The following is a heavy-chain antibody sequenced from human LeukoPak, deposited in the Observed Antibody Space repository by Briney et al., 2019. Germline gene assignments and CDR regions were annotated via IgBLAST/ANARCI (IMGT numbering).Heavy chain of an antibody. Sequence: ASVKVSCKTSGYTFTSYGMHWVRQAPGQSLEWMGWINGGNGNTKYSEKFQGRVTIIRDTSASTAYMELSSLRSEDTAVYYCARGVWFGEFAETPDYYYYGMDVWGQGTTVTVSS. D-gene: IGHD3-10*01. CDR1: GYTFTSYG. CDR3: ARGVWFGEFAETPDYYYYGMDV. V-gene: IGHV1-3*01. J-gene: IGHJ6*02. CDR2: INGGNGNT.